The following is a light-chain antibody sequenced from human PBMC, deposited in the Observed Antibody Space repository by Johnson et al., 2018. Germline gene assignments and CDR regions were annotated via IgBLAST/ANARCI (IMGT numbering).Light chain of an antibody. J-gene: IGLJ1*01. CDR3: GTWDSSLSAGNV. CDR2: ENN. V-gene: IGLV1-51*02. Sequence: QSVLTQPPSVSAAPGQKVTISCSGSSSNIGNNYVSWYQQLPGTAPKLLIYENNKLPSGIPTRFSGSKSGTSATLGITGLQTGDEADYYCGTWDSSLSAGNVFGTGTKVTVL. CDR1: SSNIGNNY.